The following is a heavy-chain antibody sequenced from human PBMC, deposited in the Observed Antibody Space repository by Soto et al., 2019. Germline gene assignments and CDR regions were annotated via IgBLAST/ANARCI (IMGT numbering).Heavy chain of an antibody. CDR2: ISGSGGST. J-gene: IGHJ3*01. V-gene: IGHV3-23*01. CDR1: GFTFSSYA. CDR3: ANHGSTFYDFWSGNPDAFDL. D-gene: IGHD3-3*01. Sequence: GGSLRLSCAASGFTFSSYAMSWVRQAPGKGLEWVSAISGSGGSTYYADSVKGRFTISRDNSKNTLYLQMNSLRAEDTAVYHCANHGSTFYDFWSGNPDAFDLWGQGTMDTGSS.